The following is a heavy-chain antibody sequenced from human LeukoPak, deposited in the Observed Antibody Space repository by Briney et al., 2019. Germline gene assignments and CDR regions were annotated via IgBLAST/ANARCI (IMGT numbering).Heavy chain of an antibody. D-gene: IGHD3-22*01. CDR1: GCTFYDYG. CDR3: ERDMYYYDSSGYPIADY. V-gene: IGHV3-20*04. J-gene: IGHJ4*02. Sequence: GGSLRLSCAASGCTFYDYGMSWVRQAPGKGLEWVSGINCDGGSTGYADSVKGRFAISRDNVKNSMYLQMNSLRAEDTALYSCERDMYYYDSSGYPIADYWGQGTLVTVSS. CDR2: INCDGGST.